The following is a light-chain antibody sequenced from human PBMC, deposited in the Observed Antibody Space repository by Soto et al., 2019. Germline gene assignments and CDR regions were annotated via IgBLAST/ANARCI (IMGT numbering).Light chain of an antibody. CDR1: QNININ. V-gene: IGKV3-15*01. J-gene: IGKJ1*01. Sequence: EIVMTQSPATLSVSPGERATRSCRASQNININLAWYQQKPGQAPRLLIYGASTRATGIPARFSGSGSGTEFTLTISSLQSEDFAVYYCQQYYNWPWTFGQGTKVEIK. CDR2: GAS. CDR3: QQYYNWPWT.